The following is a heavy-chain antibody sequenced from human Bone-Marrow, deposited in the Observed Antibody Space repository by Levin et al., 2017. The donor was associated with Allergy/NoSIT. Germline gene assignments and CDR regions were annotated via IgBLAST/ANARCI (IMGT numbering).Heavy chain of an antibody. J-gene: IGHJ4*02. Sequence: PGGSLRLSCTTSGFTFDDYAMHWVRQVPGKGLEWVSGISWDSDRKGYADSVKGRFTISRDNANKSLHLQMTSLRVDDTALYYCAKADSRGFSYVGFDFWGQGTLITVSS. D-gene: IGHD3-22*01. CDR3: AKADSRGFSYVGFDF. V-gene: IGHV3-9*01. CDR2: ISWDSDRK. CDR1: GFTFDDYA.